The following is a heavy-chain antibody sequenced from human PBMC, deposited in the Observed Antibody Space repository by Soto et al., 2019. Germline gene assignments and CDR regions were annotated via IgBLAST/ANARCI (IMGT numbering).Heavy chain of an antibody. CDR3: VKDQRGTGTNFDY. J-gene: IGHJ4*02. Sequence: PGGSLRLSCSASGFTFSSYAMHWVRQAPGKELEYVSAISSNGGSTYYADSVKGRFTISRDNSKNTLYLQMSSLRAEDTAVYYCVKDQRGTGTNFDYWGQGTLVTVSS. CDR2: ISSNGGST. D-gene: IGHD1-7*01. CDR1: GFTFSSYA. V-gene: IGHV3-64D*06.